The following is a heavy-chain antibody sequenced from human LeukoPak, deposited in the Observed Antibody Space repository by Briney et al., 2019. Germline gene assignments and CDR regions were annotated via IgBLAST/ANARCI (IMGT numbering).Heavy chain of an antibody. Sequence: ASVKVSCKASGYTFTSYDINWVRQATGQGLEWMGWMNPNSGNTGYAQKFQGRVTMTRNTSISTAYMELSRLRSDDTAVYYCAREGLLWFGELLFNWFDPWGQGTLVTVSS. D-gene: IGHD3-10*01. CDR2: MNPNSGNT. J-gene: IGHJ5*02. V-gene: IGHV1-8*01. CDR1: GYTFTSYD. CDR3: AREGLLWFGELLFNWFDP.